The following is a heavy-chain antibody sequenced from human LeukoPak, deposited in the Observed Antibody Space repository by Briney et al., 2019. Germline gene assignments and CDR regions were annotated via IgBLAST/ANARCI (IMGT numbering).Heavy chain of an antibody. V-gene: IGHV1-69*13. D-gene: IGHD3-10*01. Sequence: SVKVSCKASGGTLSIYAITWVRQAPGQGLEWMGGIIPIFGTPNYAQKLQGRVTITADESTSTVYKDLSSLRSEDTAVYYCARGSGSYLTDAFDIWGQGTMVTVSS. J-gene: IGHJ3*02. CDR2: IIPIFGTP. CDR1: GGTLSIYA. CDR3: ARGSGSYLTDAFDI.